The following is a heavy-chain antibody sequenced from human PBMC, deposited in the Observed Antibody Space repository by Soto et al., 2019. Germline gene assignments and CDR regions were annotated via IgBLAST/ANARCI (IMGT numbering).Heavy chain of an antibody. Sequence: ELQLVESGGGLVQHGGSLRVSCAASGFTVSNYWMHWVRQAPGKGLVWVSRINSDGSTTNYADSVKGRFTISRDNAKNTLYLQMNSLRAEDTAVYFCARARSGSGTYADWFDPWGQGTLVTVSS. CDR1: GFTVSNYW. V-gene: IGHV3-74*01. J-gene: IGHJ5*02. CDR2: INSDGSTT. CDR3: ARARSGSGTYADWFDP. D-gene: IGHD3-10*01.